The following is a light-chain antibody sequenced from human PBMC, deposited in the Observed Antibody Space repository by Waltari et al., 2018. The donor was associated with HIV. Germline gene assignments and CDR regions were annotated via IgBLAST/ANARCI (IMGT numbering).Light chain of an antibody. Sequence: EIVLTQSPATLSLSPGERATLSCRASQSVSSYLAWYQQKPGQAPRLLIYDASNRATGIPARFSGSGSVTDFTLIISSLEPEDFAVYYCQQRSNWRGFTFGPGTKVDIK. CDR1: QSVSSY. V-gene: IGKV3-11*01. CDR3: QQRSNWRGFT. CDR2: DAS. J-gene: IGKJ3*01.